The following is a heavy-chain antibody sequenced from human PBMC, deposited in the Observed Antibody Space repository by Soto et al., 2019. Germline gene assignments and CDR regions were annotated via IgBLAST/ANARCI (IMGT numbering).Heavy chain of an antibody. J-gene: IGHJ5*02. CDR3: VRHSYGDYANGFDP. CDR1: GGSISSYY. Sequence: SETLSLTCTVSGGSISSYYWSWIRQPPGKGLEWIGSIYYSGSTYYNPSLKSHVTISVYTFKILFSLKLSSVTAADTVVYYCVRHSYGDYANGFDPWGQGILVTVSS. D-gene: IGHD4-17*01. V-gene: IGHV4-39*01. CDR2: IYYSGST.